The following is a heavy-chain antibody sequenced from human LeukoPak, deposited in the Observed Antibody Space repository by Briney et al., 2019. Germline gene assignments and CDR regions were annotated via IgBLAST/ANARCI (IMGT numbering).Heavy chain of an antibody. V-gene: IGHV4-59*01. CDR3: ARGEGAKQSRGVAAGK. Sequence: PSETLSLTCSVSGGSISSYYWSWIRQPPGRGLEWIGYIYYSGSTNYNPSLKSRVTISVDTSKNQFSLKLSSVTAADTAVYYCARGEGAKQSRGVAAGKWGQGTLVTVSS. CDR2: IYYSGST. D-gene: IGHD2-15*01. J-gene: IGHJ4*02. CDR1: GGSISSYY.